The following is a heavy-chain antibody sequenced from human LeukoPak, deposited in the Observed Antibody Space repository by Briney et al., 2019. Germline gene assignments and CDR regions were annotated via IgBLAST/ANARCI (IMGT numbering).Heavy chain of an antibody. Sequence: GGPLRLSCAASGFTFSSYWMHWVRQAPGKGLVWVSRINTDGSSTSYADSVKGRFTISRDNAKNTLYLQMNSLRAEDTAVYYCARGGYYYDSSGYGYWGQGTLVTVSS. CDR2: INTDGSST. CDR1: GFTFSSYW. CDR3: ARGGYYYDSSGYGY. D-gene: IGHD3-22*01. J-gene: IGHJ4*02. V-gene: IGHV3-74*01.